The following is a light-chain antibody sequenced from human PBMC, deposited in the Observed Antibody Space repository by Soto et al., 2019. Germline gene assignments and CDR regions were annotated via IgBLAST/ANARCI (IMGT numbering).Light chain of an antibody. V-gene: IGLV2-23*02. Sequence: GCPGQSLGCCCPGPSSDVGSYNLVSWYQHHPGKAPKLMIYEVIKRPSGVSNRFSGSKSGNTASLTISGLQAEDEADYSCCSYASSVYVFGTGTKVTVL. J-gene: IGLJ1*01. CDR2: EVI. CDR1: SSDVGSYNL. CDR3: CSYASSVYV.